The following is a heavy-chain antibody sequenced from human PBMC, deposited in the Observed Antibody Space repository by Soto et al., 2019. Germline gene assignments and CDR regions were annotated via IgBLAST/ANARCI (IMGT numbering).Heavy chain of an antibody. V-gene: IGHV4-31*03. CDR1: GGSISSGGYY. CDR2: IYYSGST. D-gene: IGHD2-15*01. J-gene: IGHJ4*02. CDR3: ARDRECSGGTCYNYFDY. Sequence: SETLSLTCTVSGGSISSGGYYWSWIRQHPGKGLEWIGYIYYSGSTYYNPSLKGRVTISVDTSKNQFSLKLSSVTAADTAVYYCARDRECSGGTCYNYFDYWGQGTLVTVSS.